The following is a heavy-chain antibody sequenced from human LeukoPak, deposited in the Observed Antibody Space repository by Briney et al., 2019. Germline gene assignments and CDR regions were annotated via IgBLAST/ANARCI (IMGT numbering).Heavy chain of an antibody. CDR2: INPNSGGT. D-gene: IGHD3-10*01. J-gene: IGHJ6*02. CDR3: ARDRVPYYYYYGMDV. CDR1: GYTFTGYY. V-gene: IGHV1-2*02. Sequence: ASVKVSCKASGYTFTGYYMHWVRQAPGQGLEWMGCINPNSGGTNYAQKFQGRVTMTRDTSISTAYMELSRLRSDDTAVYYCARDRVPYYYYYGMDVWGQGTTVTVSS.